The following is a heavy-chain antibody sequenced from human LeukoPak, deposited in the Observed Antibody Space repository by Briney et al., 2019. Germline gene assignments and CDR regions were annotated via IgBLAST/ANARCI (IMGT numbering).Heavy chain of an antibody. CDR1: GSTVSSNY. V-gene: IGHV3-66*02. CDR2: IYSGGGT. D-gene: IGHD1-26*01. Sequence: GGSLRLSCAASGSTVSSNYMSWVRQAPGKGLEWVSVIYSGGGTYYADSVKGRFTISRDNSKNTLYLQMNSLRAEDTAVYYCARAEAGGAFDIWGQGTMVTVSS. J-gene: IGHJ3*02. CDR3: ARAEAGGAFDI.